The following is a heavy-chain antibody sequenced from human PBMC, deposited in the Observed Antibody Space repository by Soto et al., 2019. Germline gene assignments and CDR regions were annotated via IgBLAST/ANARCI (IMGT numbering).Heavy chain of an antibody. V-gene: IGHV4-59*01. Sequence: SETLSLTCTVSGGSINSYYWSWIRQPPGKELEWIGYIYYSGSTNYNPSLKSRVTISVDTSKNQFSLKLSSVAAADTAVYYCARVWGGAFDIWGQGTMVTVSS. CDR1: GGSINSYY. J-gene: IGHJ3*02. D-gene: IGHD3-10*01. CDR3: ARVWGGAFDI. CDR2: IYYSGST.